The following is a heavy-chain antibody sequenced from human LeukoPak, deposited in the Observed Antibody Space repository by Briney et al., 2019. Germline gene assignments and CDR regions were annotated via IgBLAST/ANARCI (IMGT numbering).Heavy chain of an antibody. CDR3: ARLSRWISSSKYFDY. Sequence: SVKVSCKASGGTFSSYAISWVRQAPGQGLEWMGGIIPIFGTANYAQKFQGRVTITADESTSTAYMELSSLRSEDTAVYYCARLSRWISSSKYFDYWGQGPLVTVSS. D-gene: IGHD6-6*01. J-gene: IGHJ4*02. CDR1: GGTFSSYA. CDR2: IIPIFGTA. V-gene: IGHV1-69*13.